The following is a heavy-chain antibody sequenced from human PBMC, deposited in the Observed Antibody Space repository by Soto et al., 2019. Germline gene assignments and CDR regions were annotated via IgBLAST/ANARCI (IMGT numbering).Heavy chain of an antibody. V-gene: IGHV3-23*01. D-gene: IGHD3-22*01. CDR2: ISGSGGST. CDR3: AKDRPYYYDSSGYPDPYYFDY. J-gene: IGHJ4*02. CDR1: GGSFSGYY. Sequence: ETLSLTCAVYGGSFSGYYWSWVRQAPGKGLEWVSAISGSGGSTYYADSVKGRFTISRDNSKNTLYLQMNSLRAEDTAVYYCAKDRPYYYDSSGYPDPYYFDYWGQGTLVTVSS.